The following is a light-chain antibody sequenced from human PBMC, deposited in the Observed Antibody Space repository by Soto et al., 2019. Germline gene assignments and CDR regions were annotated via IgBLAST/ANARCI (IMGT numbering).Light chain of an antibody. CDR3: QQYESTPPT. CDR1: QSVLYSSNNKNY. Sequence: DIVMTQSPDSLAVSLGERATINCKSSQSVLYSSNNKNYLAWYQQRPGQPPKLFINWASTRESGVPDRFSGSGSGTDFTLTITSLQAEDVAVYYCQQYESTPPTFGQGTKLEIK. CDR2: WAS. V-gene: IGKV4-1*01. J-gene: IGKJ2*01.